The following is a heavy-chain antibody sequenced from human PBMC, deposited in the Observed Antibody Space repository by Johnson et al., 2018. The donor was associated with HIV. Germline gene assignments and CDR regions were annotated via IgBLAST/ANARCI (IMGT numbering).Heavy chain of an antibody. V-gene: IGHV3-30*04. D-gene: IGHD3-10*01. J-gene: IGHJ3*02. CDR3: ARRVNTMVRGAILDAFDI. Sequence: QVQLVESGGGVVQPGRSLRLSCAASGFTFSSYAMHWVRQAPGKGLEWVAVISYDGSNKYYADSVKGRFTISSDNSKNTLYLQMNSLRAEDTAVYYCARRVNTMVRGAILDAFDIWGQGTMVTVSS. CDR2: ISYDGSNK. CDR1: GFTFSSYA.